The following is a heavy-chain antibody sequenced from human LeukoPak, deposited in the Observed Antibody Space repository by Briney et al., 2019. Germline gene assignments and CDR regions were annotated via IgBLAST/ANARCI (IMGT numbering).Heavy chain of an antibody. Sequence: GSLRLSCAASGFTVSSNYMSWVRQAPGKGLEWIGSIYYSGSTYYNPSLKSRVTISVDTSKNQFSLKLSSVTAADTAVYYCARVRTYYYYMDVWGKGTTVTVSS. CDR3: ARVRTYYYYMDV. CDR1: GFTVSSNY. J-gene: IGHJ6*03. V-gene: IGHV4-39*07. CDR2: IYYSGST.